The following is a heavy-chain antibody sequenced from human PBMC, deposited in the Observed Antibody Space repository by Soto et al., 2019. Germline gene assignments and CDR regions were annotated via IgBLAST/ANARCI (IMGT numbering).Heavy chain of an antibody. Sequence: ASVKVSCKASGYTLTNYYMHWVRQAPGQGLEWMGIIIPSSGDTDYAQKFQGRVSMTRDTSTSTVYMALSSLRSEDTAVYYCARDRLAGYNWFDPWGQGTLVTVSS. CDR2: IIPSSGDT. J-gene: IGHJ5*02. D-gene: IGHD6-13*01. CDR1: GYTLTNYY. CDR3: ARDRLAGYNWFDP. V-gene: IGHV1-46*01.